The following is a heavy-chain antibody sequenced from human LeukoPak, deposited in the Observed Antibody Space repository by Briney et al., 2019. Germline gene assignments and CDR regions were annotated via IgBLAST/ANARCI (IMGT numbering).Heavy chain of an antibody. CDR1: GFTFSSYS. CDR3: ARGSRFGVVERDAFDI. D-gene: IGHD3-3*01. V-gene: IGHV3-21*01. J-gene: IGHJ3*02. Sequence: GGSLRLSCAASGFTFSSYSMNWVRQAPGKGLEWVSSISSSSSYIYYADSVKGRFTISRDNAKNSLYLQMNSLRDEDTAVYYCARGSRFGVVERDAFDIWGLGTMVTVSS. CDR2: ISSSSSYI.